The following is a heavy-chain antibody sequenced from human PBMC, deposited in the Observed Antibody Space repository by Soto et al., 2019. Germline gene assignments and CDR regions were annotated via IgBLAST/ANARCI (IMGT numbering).Heavy chain of an antibody. Sequence: GGSLRLSCAASGFSFSSYTMTWVRQAPGKGLEWVSSINNNSGRKYYADSVKGRFTISRDNSKNTLFLQMNSLKAEDTAVYFCAKDGDYEYFDYWGQGTQGTVSS. CDR2: INNNSGRK. J-gene: IGHJ4*02. CDR1: GFSFSSYT. CDR3: AKDGDYEYFDY. V-gene: IGHV3-23*01. D-gene: IGHD3-22*01.